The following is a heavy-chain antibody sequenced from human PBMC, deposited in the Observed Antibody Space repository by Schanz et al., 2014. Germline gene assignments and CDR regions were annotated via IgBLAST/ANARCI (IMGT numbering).Heavy chain of an antibody. Sequence: QVQLEQSGAEVKKPGASVKVSCKTSGYAFSDYGITWVRQAPGQGLQWMGWISPYTGNTNYAQTLQGRITLTTDTATSTAYMELRSLRSDDAALYYCATMWAHCTITTCHTLEPFDVWGQGTMVTVSS. CDR1: GYAFSDYG. CDR2: ISPYTGNT. D-gene: IGHD2-2*01. J-gene: IGHJ3*01. V-gene: IGHV1-18*01. CDR3: ATMWAHCTITTCHTLEPFDV.